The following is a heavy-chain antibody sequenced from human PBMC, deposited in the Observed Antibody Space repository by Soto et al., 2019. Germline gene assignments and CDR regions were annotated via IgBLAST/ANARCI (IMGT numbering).Heavy chain of an antibody. CDR3: ARSPGAGITVTLDY. Sequence: GASVKVSCKASGYTFTSYDINWVRQATGQGLEWMGWMNPNSGNTGYAQKFQGRVTMTKNTSISTAYMELSSLRSEDTAVYYCARSPGAGITVTLDYWGQGTLVTVSS. CDR1: GYTFTSYD. V-gene: IGHV1-8*01. D-gene: IGHD4-4*01. J-gene: IGHJ4*02. CDR2: MNPNSGNT.